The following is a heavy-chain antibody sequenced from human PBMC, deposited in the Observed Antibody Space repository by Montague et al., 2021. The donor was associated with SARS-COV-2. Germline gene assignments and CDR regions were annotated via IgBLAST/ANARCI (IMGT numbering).Heavy chain of an antibody. CDR1: GFTFSSYE. Sequence: SRSLSLSASGFTFSSYEMNWVRQAPGKGLEWVSYISSSGSTIYYADSVKGRFTISRDNAKNSLYLQMNSLRAEDTAVYYCARDAYDYFDSRGLDYWGQGTLVTVSS. V-gene: IGHV3-48*03. D-gene: IGHD3-22*01. J-gene: IGHJ4*02. CDR2: ISSSGSTI. CDR3: ARDAYDYFDSRGLDY.